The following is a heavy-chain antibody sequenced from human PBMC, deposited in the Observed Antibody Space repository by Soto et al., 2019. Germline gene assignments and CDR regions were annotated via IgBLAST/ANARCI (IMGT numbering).Heavy chain of an antibody. V-gene: IGHV4-59*01. CDR1: GGSISSYY. CDR3: AGTGSGSYNY. Sequence: SETLSLTCTVSGGSISSYYLSWIRQPPGKGLEWIGYIYYSGSTNYNPSLKSRVTISVDTSKNQFSLKLSSVTAADTAVYYCAGTGSGSYNYWGQGTLVTVSS. D-gene: IGHD3-10*01. CDR2: IYYSGST. J-gene: IGHJ4*02.